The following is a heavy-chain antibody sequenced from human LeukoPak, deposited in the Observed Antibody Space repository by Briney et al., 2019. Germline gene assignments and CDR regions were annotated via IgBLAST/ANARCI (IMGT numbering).Heavy chain of an antibody. CDR2: IYYSGNT. CDR1: GGSISRSNYY. V-gene: IGHV4-39*01. CDR3: ARLIHPYDYIWGSYRYAPYYFDY. J-gene: IGHJ4*02. Sequence: SETLSLTCIVSGGSISRSNYYWGWIRQPPGKGLEWIVNIYYSGNTYYNPSLESRVTISVDTSKNQFSLKLSSVTAADTAVYYCARLIHPYDYIWGSYRYAPYYFDYWGQGTLVTVSS. D-gene: IGHD3-16*02.